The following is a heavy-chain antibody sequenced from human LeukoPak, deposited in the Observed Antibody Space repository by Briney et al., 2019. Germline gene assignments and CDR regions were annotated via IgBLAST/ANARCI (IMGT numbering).Heavy chain of an antibody. J-gene: IGHJ6*03. D-gene: IGHD4-17*01. V-gene: IGHV3-23*01. CDR3: AKSYGDYADYYYVDV. Sequence: GGSLRLSCAASGFTFSSYGMSWVRQAPGKGLEWVSAISGSGGSTYYADSVKGRFTISRDNSKNTLYLQMNSLRAEDTAVYYCAKSYGDYADYYYVDVWGKGTTVTISS. CDR1: GFTFSSYG. CDR2: ISGSGGST.